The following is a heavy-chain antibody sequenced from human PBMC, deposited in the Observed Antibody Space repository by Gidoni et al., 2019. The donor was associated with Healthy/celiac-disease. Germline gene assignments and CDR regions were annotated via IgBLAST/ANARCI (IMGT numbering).Heavy chain of an antibody. CDR1: GCTVSSKY. CDR3: ARALRYCSSTSCYLTPGPWGY. Sequence: EVQRGGCGGGLIKPGGSLRLSGAASGCTVSSKYMRGVPQAPGKGLEWVSVIYSGGTTYSADSVKGRFTLSRDKSKNTLYLQMNSLRSYDTAVYYCARALRYCSSTSCYLTPGPWGYLGQGTLVTVSS. V-gene: IGHV3-53*01. D-gene: IGHD2-2*01. J-gene: IGHJ4*02. CDR2: IYSGGTT.